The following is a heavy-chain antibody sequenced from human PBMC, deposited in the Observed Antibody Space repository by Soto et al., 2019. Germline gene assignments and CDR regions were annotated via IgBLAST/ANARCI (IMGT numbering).Heavy chain of an antibody. Sequence: GGSLRLSCAASGFSFSSYEMNWVRQAPGKGLEWVSYISSSGSTIYYADSVKGRYTISRDNAKNSLYLQMNSLRAEDTAVYYCARDLSSISWYLADGSHIWCQGTIVTVSS. J-gene: IGHJ3*02. V-gene: IGHV3-48*03. CDR2: ISSSGSTI. CDR3: ARDLSSISWYLADGSHI. D-gene: IGHD6-13*01. CDR1: GFSFSSYE.